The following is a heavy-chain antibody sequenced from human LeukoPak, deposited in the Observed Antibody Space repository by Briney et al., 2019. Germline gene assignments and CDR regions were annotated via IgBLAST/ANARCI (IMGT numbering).Heavy chain of an antibody. V-gene: IGHV3-9*01. J-gene: IGHJ4*02. D-gene: IGHD5-12*01. CDR2: ISWSGDRM. Sequence: GGSLRLSCAASGFTFEDHVMHWVRQAPGKGLEWVSSISWSGDRMGYADAVKGRFTISRDNAKNSLFLQMNSLRVEDTALYYCGEDLGASATTVWGQGTLVTVSS. CDR3: GEDLGASATTV. CDR1: GFTFEDHV.